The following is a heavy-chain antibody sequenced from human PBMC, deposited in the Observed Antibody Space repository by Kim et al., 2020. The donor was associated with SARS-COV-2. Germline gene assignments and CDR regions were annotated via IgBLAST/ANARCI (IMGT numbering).Heavy chain of an antibody. Sequence: GESLKISCKVSQNTLTNYWIIWVRQTPGKGLEWMGRIDPSDSFTDYSPSFQGHVTISADKSISTAYLQWSRLEASDSAMYYCARLSPYKSTWYFRFDPWGQGTPVTVSS. CDR1: QNTLTNYW. D-gene: IGHD6-13*01. CDR3: ARLSPYKSTWYFRFDP. CDR2: IDPSDSFT. J-gene: IGHJ5*02. V-gene: IGHV5-10-1*01.